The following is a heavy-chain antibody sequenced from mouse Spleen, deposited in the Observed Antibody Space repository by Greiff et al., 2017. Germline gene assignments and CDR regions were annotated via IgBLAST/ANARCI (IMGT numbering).Heavy chain of an antibody. CDR3: ARDLGDYDDDGYYYAMDY. V-gene: IGHV3-6*01. CDR2: ISYDGSN. D-gene: IGHD2-4*01. Sequence: EVKLVESGPGLVKPSQSLSLTCSVTGYSITSGYYWNWIRQFPGNKLEWMGYISYDGSNNYNPSLKNRISITRDTSKNQFFLKLNSVTTEDTATYYCARDLGDYDDDGYYYAMDYWGQGTSVTVSS. J-gene: IGHJ4*01. CDR1: GYSITSGYY.